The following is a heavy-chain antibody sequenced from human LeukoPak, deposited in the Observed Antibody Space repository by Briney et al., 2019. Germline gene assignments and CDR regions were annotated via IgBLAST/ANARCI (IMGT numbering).Heavy chain of an antibody. D-gene: IGHD3-10*01. CDR1: GFTFSSYA. Sequence: GGSLRLSCAASGFTFSSYAMSWVRQAPGKGLEGVSAISGSGGSTYYAHSVKGRFTISRDNSKNPLYLQMNSLRAEDTAVYYCARGGRFWFGEQTQLDYWGQGTLVTVSS. CDR2: ISGSGGST. V-gene: IGHV3-23*01. J-gene: IGHJ4*02. CDR3: ARGGRFWFGEQTQLDY.